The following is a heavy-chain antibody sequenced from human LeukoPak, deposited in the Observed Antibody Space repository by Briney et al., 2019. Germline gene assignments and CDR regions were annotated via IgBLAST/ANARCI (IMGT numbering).Heavy chain of an antibody. Sequence: PSETLSLTCTVSGGSISSGGYYWSWIRQHPGKGLEWIGYIYYSGSTYYNPSLESRVTISVDTSKNQFSLKLSSVTAADTAVYYCASLDSSGYYFDYWGQGTLVTVSS. CDR1: GGSISSGGYY. CDR3: ASLDSSGYYFDY. J-gene: IGHJ4*02. V-gene: IGHV4-31*03. D-gene: IGHD3-22*01. CDR2: IYYSGST.